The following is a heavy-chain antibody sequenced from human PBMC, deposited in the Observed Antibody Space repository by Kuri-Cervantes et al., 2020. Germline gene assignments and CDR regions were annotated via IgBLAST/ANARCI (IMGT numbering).Heavy chain of an antibody. CDR3: ARVVHYYDSSGWPFDY. J-gene: IGHJ4*02. D-gene: IGHD3-22*01. CDR2: ISYSGST. Sequence: ESLKISCTVSGGSISTSNYFWGWIRQPPGKGLEWIGSISYSGSTYYNPSLKSRVTILRDTSKNQFSLRLSSVTAADTAVYYCARVVHYYDSSGWPFDYWGQGTLVTVSS. V-gene: IGHV4-39*07. CDR1: GGSISTSNYF.